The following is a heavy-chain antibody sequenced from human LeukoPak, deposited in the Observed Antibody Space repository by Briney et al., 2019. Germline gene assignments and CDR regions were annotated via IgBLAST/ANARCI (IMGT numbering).Heavy chain of an antibody. V-gene: IGHV4-34*01. J-gene: IGHJ3*02. CDR3: ARWNGGVDKDAIDI. D-gene: IGHD3-16*01. CDR2: INTSGST. Sequence: PSETLSLTCAVYGGTFSGYYWSWIRQPPGKGLEWIGEINTSGSTNYTASLKSRVTISGDTSKNQFSLKLSSVTAADTAVYYCARWNGGVDKDAIDIWGQGTMVTVSS. CDR1: GGTFSGYY.